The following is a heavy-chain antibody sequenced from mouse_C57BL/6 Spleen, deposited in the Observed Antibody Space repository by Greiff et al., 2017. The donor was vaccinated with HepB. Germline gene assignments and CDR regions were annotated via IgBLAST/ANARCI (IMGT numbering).Heavy chain of an antibody. J-gene: IGHJ2*01. CDR3: ARGSNLDY. Sequence: QVQLKQPGAELVRPGSSVKLSCKASGYTFTSYWMHWVKQRPIQVLEWIGNIDPSDSETHYNQKFKDKATLTVDKSSSTAYMQLSSLTSEDSAVYYCARGSNLDYWGQGTTLTVSS. D-gene: IGHD1-1*01. V-gene: IGHV1-52*01. CDR1: GYTFTSYW. CDR2: IDPSDSET.